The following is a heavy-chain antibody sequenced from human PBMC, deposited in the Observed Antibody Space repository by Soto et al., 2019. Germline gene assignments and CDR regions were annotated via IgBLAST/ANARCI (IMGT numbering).Heavy chain of an antibody. CDR1: GGSISSGGYY. J-gene: IGHJ6*03. CDR2: IYDSGST. D-gene: IGHD2-8*01. CDR3: AASYCTNGVCSPRNYYYSMDV. Sequence: QVQLQESGPGLVKPSQTLSLTCTVSGGSISSGGYYWSWIRQHPGKGLEWIGYIYDSGSTYYNPSLKSRVTISVDTSKNQFSLKLSSVTAADTAVYYCAASYCTNGVCSPRNYYYSMDVWGKGTTVTVSS. V-gene: IGHV4-31*03.